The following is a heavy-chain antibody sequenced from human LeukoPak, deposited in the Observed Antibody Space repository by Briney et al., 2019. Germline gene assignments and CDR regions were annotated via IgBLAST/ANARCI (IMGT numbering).Heavy chain of an antibody. Sequence: PGGSLRLSCAASGFTVSSNHMSWVRQAPGKGLEWVSVIYSGGSTYYADSVKGRFTISRDNSKNTLYLQMNSLRAEDTAVYYCAREWGRGYSYGDYWGQGTLVTVSS. CDR3: AREWGRGYSYGDY. CDR1: GFTVSSNH. D-gene: IGHD5-18*01. V-gene: IGHV3-66*01. J-gene: IGHJ4*02. CDR2: IYSGGST.